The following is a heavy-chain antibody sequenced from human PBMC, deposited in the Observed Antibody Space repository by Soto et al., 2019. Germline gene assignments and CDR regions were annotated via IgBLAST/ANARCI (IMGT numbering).Heavy chain of an antibody. D-gene: IGHD3-10*01. Sequence: QVQLVQSGAEVKKPGSSVKVSCKASGGTFSSYAISWVRQAPGLGLEWMGGIIPIFGTANYAQKFQGRVTITADESTSTAYMELSSLRSEDTAVYYCARDAHYYGSGSYYGAFDIWGQGTMVTVSS. V-gene: IGHV1-69*01. CDR2: IIPIFGTA. CDR1: GGTFSSYA. CDR3: ARDAHYYGSGSYYGAFDI. J-gene: IGHJ3*02.